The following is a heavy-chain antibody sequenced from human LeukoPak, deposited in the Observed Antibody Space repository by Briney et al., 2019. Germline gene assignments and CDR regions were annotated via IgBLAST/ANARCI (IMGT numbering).Heavy chain of an antibody. Sequence: PSETLSLTCTVSGGSISSYYWSWIRQPPGKGLEWIGYIYYSGSTNYNPSLKSRVTISVDTSKNQFSLKLSSVTAADTAVYYCARDPALRWYPQGQEDWYFDLWGRGTLVTVSS. CDR3: ARDPALRWYPQGQEDWYFDL. J-gene: IGHJ2*01. CDR2: IYYSGST. D-gene: IGHD4-23*01. CDR1: GGSISSYY. V-gene: IGHV4-59*12.